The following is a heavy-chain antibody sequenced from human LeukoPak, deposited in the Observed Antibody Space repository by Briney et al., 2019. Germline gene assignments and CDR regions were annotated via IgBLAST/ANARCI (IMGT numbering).Heavy chain of an antibody. V-gene: IGHV4-61*05. CDR1: GGSISSSTYY. CDR2: IYYSGST. D-gene: IGHD3-22*01. J-gene: IGHJ4*02. Sequence: SETLSLTCTVSGGSISSSTYYWGWIRQTPGKGLEWIGYIYYSGSTNFNPSLKSRVTISVDTSKNQFSLKMSSVTAADTAVYYCARVTGYMIEDYFDYWGQGTLVTVSS. CDR3: ARVTGYMIEDYFDY.